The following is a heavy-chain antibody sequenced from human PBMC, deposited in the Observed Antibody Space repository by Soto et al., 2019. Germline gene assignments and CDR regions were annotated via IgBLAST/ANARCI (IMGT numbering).Heavy chain of an antibody. J-gene: IGHJ6*02. D-gene: IGHD3-3*01. CDR2: IWYDGSNK. V-gene: IGHV3-33*01. CDR3: ARDLAMRFGWSATTYYYYGMDV. CDR1: EFTFSSYG. Sequence: GGLMRHSCAAAEFTFSSYGMHWVSKEPGKGLEWVAVIWYDGSNKYYADSVKGRFTISRDNSKNTLYLQMNSLRAEDTAVYYCARDLAMRFGWSATTYYYYGMDVWGQGTTVTVSS.